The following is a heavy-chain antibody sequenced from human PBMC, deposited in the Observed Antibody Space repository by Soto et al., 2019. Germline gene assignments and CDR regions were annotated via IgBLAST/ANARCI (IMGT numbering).Heavy chain of an antibody. Sequence: QVQLVQSGAEVKKPGASVKVSCKASGYTFTSYAMHWVRQAPGQRLEWMGWINAGNGNTKYSQKFQGRVTITRDTSASTAYMELSSLRSEDTAVYYCARDPEPQLVYYFDYWGQGTLVTVSS. CDR3: ARDPEPQLVYYFDY. J-gene: IGHJ4*02. CDR2: INAGNGNT. CDR1: GYTFTSYA. V-gene: IGHV1-3*01. D-gene: IGHD6-13*01.